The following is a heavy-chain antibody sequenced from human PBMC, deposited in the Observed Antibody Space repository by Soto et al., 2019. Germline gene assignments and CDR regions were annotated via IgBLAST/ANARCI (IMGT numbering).Heavy chain of an antibody. CDR2: IYSGGST. V-gene: IGHV3-53*04. J-gene: IGHJ1*01. CDR1: GFTVSSNY. CDR3: ARSPDTDYGGNSGYFQH. D-gene: IGHD4-17*01. Sequence: EVQLVESGGGLVQPGGSLRLSCAASGFTVSSNYMSWVRQAPGKGLEWVSVIYSGGSTYYADSVKGRFTISRHNSKNTLYLQMNSLRAEDTAVYYCARSPDTDYGGNSGYFQHWGQGTLVTVSS.